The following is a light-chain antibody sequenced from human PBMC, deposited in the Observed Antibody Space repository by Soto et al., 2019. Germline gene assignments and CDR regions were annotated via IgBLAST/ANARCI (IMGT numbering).Light chain of an antibody. CDR3: SSYTSSSTYV. J-gene: IGLJ1*01. CDR1: SSDVGGYTY. Sequence: QSALTQPASVSGSPGQWITISCTGTSSDVGGYTYVSWYQQHPGKAPKLMIYDVTNRPSGVSNRFSGSKSGNTASLTISGLQAEDEADYYCSSYTSSSTYVFGTGTKLTVL. V-gene: IGLV2-14*01. CDR2: DVT.